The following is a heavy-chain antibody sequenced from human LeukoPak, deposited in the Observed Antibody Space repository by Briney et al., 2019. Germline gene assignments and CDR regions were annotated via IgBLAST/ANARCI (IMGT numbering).Heavy chain of an antibody. V-gene: IGHV1-69*04. CDR3: ARSGDNWNLRIHAFDI. CDR2: IIPILGIA. J-gene: IGHJ3*02. CDR1: GGTFSSYA. D-gene: IGHD1-20*01. Sequence: ASVKVSCKASGGTFSSYAISWVRQAPGQGLEWMGRIIPILGIANYAQKFQGRVTITADKSTSTAYMELSSLRSEDTAVYYCARSGDNWNLRIHAFDIWGQGTMVTVSS.